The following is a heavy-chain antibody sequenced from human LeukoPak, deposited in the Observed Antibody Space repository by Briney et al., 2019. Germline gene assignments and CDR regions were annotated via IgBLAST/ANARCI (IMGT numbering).Heavy chain of an antibody. CDR2: FYYSGST. D-gene: IGHD3-22*01. V-gene: IGHV4-39*07. CDR3: ARSDSSGYYNPIDY. J-gene: IGHJ4*02. CDR1: GGSISRSTYY. Sequence: SETLSLTCTVSGGSISRSTYYWGWVRQPPGKGLEWIGSFYYSGSTYYNPSLKSRVTISVDTSKNQFSLKLSSVTAADTAVYYCARSDSSGYYNPIDYWGQGTLVTVSS.